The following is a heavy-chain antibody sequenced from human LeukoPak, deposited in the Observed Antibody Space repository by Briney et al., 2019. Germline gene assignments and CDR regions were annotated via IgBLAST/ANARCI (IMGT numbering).Heavy chain of an antibody. J-gene: IGHJ5*02. CDR2: INPTGTTT. CDR3: ARDNSVGGIAWWFDP. CDR1: GYTFIHHW. D-gene: IGHD1-26*01. Sequence: ASVTVSFTASGYTFIHHWMHWVRQAPGQGLEWVGLINPTGTTTLYAQKFQGRITLTRDMSATTDYMELSSLTSEDTAVYYCARDNSVGGIAWWFDPWGQGTLVTVSS. V-gene: IGHV1-46*01.